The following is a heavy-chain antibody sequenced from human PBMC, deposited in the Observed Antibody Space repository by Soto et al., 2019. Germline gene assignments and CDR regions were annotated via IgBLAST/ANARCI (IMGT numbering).Heavy chain of an antibody. Sequence: EXLKISCNSSEYXFTNFWLVWVRHMPGNGLELMGIIYPYDSDTRYDPSFQGQVTISADKSINTAYLQLSALKASDNAIYFCAKVSTSPSRDLSFHYFSLDVWGPRTTVTVSS. J-gene: IGHJ6*02. D-gene: IGHD1-26*01. CDR2: IYPYDSDT. CDR1: EYXFTNFW. CDR3: AKVSTSPSRDLSFHYFSLDV. V-gene: IGHV5-51*01.